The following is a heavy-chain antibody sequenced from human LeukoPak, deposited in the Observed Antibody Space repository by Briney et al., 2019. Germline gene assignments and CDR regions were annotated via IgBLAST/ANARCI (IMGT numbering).Heavy chain of an antibody. CDR1: GFTQNA. V-gene: IGHV3-23*01. J-gene: IGHJ4*02. CDR3: AKFTRTLVRGALVN. D-gene: IGHD3-10*01. CDR2: ISRSGGNS. Sequence: GGSLRLSCEASGFTQNAMGWVRQAPGKGLEWVASISRSGGNSHYADSVKGRFTISRDDSKNTLYLQMNSLRAEDTAIYYCAKFTRTLVRGALVNWGQGTLVTVSS.